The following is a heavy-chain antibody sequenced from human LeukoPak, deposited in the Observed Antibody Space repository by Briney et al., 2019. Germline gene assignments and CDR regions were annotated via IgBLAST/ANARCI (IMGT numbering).Heavy chain of an antibody. Sequence: PGGSLRLSCAASGFTFDDYTMHWVRQAPGKGLEWVSLISWDGGSTYYADSVKGRFTISRDNSKNTLYLQMTSLRAEDTAVYYCAKDRVPFSGYTTSFDSWGQGTLVTVSS. CDR2: ISWDGGST. CDR1: GFTFDDYT. D-gene: IGHD3-22*01. J-gene: IGHJ4*02. CDR3: AKDRVPFSGYTTSFDS. V-gene: IGHV3-43*01.